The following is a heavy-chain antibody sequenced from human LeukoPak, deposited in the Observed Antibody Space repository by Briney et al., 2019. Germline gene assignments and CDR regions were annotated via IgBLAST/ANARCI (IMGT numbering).Heavy chain of an antibody. CDR3: AIGGLYDYVWGSYRYKSAFDI. D-gene: IGHD3-16*02. J-gene: IGHJ3*02. V-gene: IGHV3-48*04. Sequence: AGGSLRLSCAASGFTFSSYGMRWVRQAPGKGLQWVSAISGSGGTIYYADSVKGRFTISRDNAKNSLSLQMNSLRAEDTAVYYCAIGGLYDYVWGSYRYKSAFDIWGQGTMVTVSS. CDR2: ISGSGGTI. CDR1: GFTFSSYG.